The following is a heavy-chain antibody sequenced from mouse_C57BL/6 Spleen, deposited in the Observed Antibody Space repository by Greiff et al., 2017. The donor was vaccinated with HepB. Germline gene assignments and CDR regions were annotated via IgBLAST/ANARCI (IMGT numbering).Heavy chain of an antibody. D-gene: IGHD2-3*01. CDR3: ARGYDGYDRYYFDY. Sequence: QVQLKQPGAELVRPGSSVKLSCKASGYTFTSYWMDWVKQRPGQGLEWIGNIYPSDSETHYNQKFKDKATLTVDKSSSTAYMQLSSLTSEDSAVYYCARGYDGYDRYYFDYWGQGTTLTVSS. J-gene: IGHJ2*01. CDR1: GYTFTSYW. CDR2: IYPSDSET. V-gene: IGHV1-61*01.